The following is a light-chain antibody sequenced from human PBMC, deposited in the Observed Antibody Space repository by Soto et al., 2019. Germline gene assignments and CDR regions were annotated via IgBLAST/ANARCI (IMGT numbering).Light chain of an antibody. J-gene: IGKJ4*01. V-gene: IGKV4-1*01. CDR3: QQYYSSPLT. CDR2: WAS. CDR1: ISVFYSSNYKSY. Sequence: DIVMTQSPEVLAVSLGERATINCKSSISVFYSSNYKSYLAWYQHKPGQPPKLLFYWASTRESGVPDRFSGSGSGTDFTLTISNLQAEDVAVYYCQQYYSSPLTFGGGTKVEIK.